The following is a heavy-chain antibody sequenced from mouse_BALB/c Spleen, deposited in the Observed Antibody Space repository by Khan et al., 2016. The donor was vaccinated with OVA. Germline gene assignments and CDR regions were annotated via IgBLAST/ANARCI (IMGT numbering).Heavy chain of an antibody. CDR1: GYIFTSYW. CDR2: IYPGTGST. J-gene: IGHJ3*01. V-gene: IGHV1S132*01. D-gene: IGHD2-1*01. Sequence: QMQLEESGGDLVRPGASVKLSCKTSGYIFTSYWIHWVKQRSGQGLEWIARIYPGTGSTYYNEKFKGKATLTADNSSSTAYMQLSSLKSEDSSVYLGARGSGYGNLFAYWGQGTLVTVSA. CDR3: ARGSGYGNLFAY.